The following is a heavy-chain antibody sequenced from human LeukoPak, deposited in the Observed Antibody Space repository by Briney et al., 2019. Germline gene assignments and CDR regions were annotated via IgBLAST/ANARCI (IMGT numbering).Heavy chain of an antibody. CDR1: SGSISGYY. CDR2: IYYSGST. CDR3: ARIVGASDY. V-gene: IGHV4-39*01. D-gene: IGHD1-26*01. J-gene: IGHJ4*02. Sequence: PSETLSLTCTVSSGSISGYYWGWIRQPPGKGLEWIGSIYYSGSTYYNPSLKSRVTISVDTSKNQFSLKLSSVTAADTAVYYCARIVGASDYWGQGTLVTVSS.